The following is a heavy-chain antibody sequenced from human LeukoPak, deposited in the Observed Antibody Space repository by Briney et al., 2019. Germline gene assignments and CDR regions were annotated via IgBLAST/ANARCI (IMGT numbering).Heavy chain of an antibody. D-gene: IGHD3-22*01. V-gene: IGHV3-23*01. CDR1: GFTFSSYA. Sequence: GGSLRLSCAASGFTFSSYAMSWVRQAPGKGLEWVSAISGSGGSTYYADSVKGRFAISRDNSKNTLYLQMNSLRAEDTAVYYCAKVLTMIVVGVNFDYWGRGSLVTVSS. CDR2: ISGSGGST. J-gene: IGHJ4*02. CDR3: AKVLTMIVVGVNFDY.